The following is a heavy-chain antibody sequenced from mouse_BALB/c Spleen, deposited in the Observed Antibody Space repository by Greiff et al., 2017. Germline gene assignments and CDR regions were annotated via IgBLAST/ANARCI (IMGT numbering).Heavy chain of an antibody. V-gene: IGHV6-6*01. D-gene: IGHD2-3*01. Sequence: EVKLVESGGGLVQPGGSMKLSCAASGFTFSDAWMDWVRQSPEKGLEWVAEIRSKANNHATYDAESVKGRFTISRDDSKSSVYLQMNSLRAEDTGIYDCTRGDDGYYRYYAMDDGGQGTSVTVSS. CDR1: GFTFSDAW. CDR3: TRGDDGYYRYYAMDD. CDR2: IRSKANNHAT. J-gene: IGHJ4*01.